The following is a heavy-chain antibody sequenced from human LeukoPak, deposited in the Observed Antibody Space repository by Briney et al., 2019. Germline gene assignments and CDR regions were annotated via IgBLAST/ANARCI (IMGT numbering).Heavy chain of an antibody. Sequence: SETLSLTRAVYGGSFSGYYWSWIRQPPGKGLEWIGEINHSGSTNYNPSLKSRVTISVDTSKNQFSLKLSSVTAADTAVYYCARRGYSSGWYPYYYYYMDVWGKGTTVTISS. D-gene: IGHD6-19*01. CDR2: INHSGST. CDR3: ARRGYSSGWYPYYYYYMDV. V-gene: IGHV4-34*01. CDR1: GGSFSGYY. J-gene: IGHJ6*03.